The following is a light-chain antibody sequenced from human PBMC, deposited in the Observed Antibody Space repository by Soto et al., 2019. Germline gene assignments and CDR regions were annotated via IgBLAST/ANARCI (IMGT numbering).Light chain of an antibody. CDR3: QQYNTYSWT. CDR2: KAS. Sequence: DTPMTQSPSTLSASVGDRVTITCRASQSIGDWLAWYQQKPGKAPDLLIYKASSLESGVPSRFSGSGSGTEFTLTISSLQPDDFATYYCQQYNTYSWTFGQGTKVEIK. J-gene: IGKJ1*01. CDR1: QSIGDW. V-gene: IGKV1-5*03.